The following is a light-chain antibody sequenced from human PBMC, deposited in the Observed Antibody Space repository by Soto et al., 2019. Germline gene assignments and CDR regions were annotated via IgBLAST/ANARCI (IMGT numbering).Light chain of an antibody. CDR1: SSNIGSNT. CDR2: SNT. CDR3: AAWDDSLLWV. J-gene: IGLJ3*02. Sequence: QSVLTQPPSASGTPGQRVTISCSGSSSNIGSNTVNWYQQLPGTAPKLLIYSNTQRPSGVPDRFSGSKSGTSASLAISGLQSEDEADYYCAAWDDSLLWVFGGGTKLTVL. V-gene: IGLV1-44*01.